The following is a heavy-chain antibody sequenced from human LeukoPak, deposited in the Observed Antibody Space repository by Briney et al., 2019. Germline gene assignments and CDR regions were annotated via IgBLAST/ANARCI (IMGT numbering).Heavy chain of an antibody. V-gene: IGHV4-4*02. CDR2: IYHTGKI. CDR1: GGYISSSNW. J-gene: IGHJ4*02. CDR3: AREGGYYSSSWFIDF. Sequence: PSETLSLTCDVSGGYISSSNWWAWVRQSPGKGLEWIGEIYHTGKINYNPALKSRVTLSVDKSNNQFSPKLRSLTAADTAVYYCAREGGYYSSSWFIDFWGPGTLVTVSS. D-gene: IGHD6-13*01.